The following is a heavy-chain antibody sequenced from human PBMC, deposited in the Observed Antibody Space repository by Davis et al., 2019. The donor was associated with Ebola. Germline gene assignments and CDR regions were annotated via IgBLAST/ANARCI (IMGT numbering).Heavy chain of an antibody. D-gene: IGHD4-11*01. Sequence: MPGGSLRLSCTVSGGSISSYYWSWIRQPPGKGLEWIGYIYYSGSTNYNPSLKSRVTISVDTSKNQFSLKLSSVTAADTAVYYCARGPTVNGLDYWGQGTLVTVSS. CDR3: ARGPTVNGLDY. CDR2: IYYSGST. J-gene: IGHJ4*02. V-gene: IGHV4-59*12. CDR1: GGSISSYY.